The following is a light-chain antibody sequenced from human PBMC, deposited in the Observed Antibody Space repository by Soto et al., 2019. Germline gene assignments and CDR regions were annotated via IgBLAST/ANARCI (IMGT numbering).Light chain of an antibody. CDR1: QSVSSSY. Sequence: EIVLTQSPGTLSLSPGERATLSCRASQSVSSSYLAWYQHKPGQAPRLLIYGASSRATGIPDRFSGSGSGTDFTLTISRLEPEDFAVYYCQQYSSSPHTFGPGTKLEIK. CDR3: QQYSSSPHT. J-gene: IGKJ2*01. V-gene: IGKV3-20*01. CDR2: GAS.